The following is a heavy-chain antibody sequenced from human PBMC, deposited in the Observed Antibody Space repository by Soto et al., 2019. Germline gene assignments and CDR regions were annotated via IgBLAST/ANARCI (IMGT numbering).Heavy chain of an antibody. CDR3: ARGLRGVPDY. CDR2: ISNDENIK. CDR1: GFNFGNFG. J-gene: IGHJ4*02. V-gene: IGHV3-33*01. Sequence: VGSLRLSCVASGFNFGNFGMHWVRQAPGKGLEWLTVISNDENIKQDSVGGRFAIARDNSKNTLYLHLTSLRAEDTAIYYCARGLRGVPDYWGQGTLVTVSS. D-gene: IGHD5-12*01.